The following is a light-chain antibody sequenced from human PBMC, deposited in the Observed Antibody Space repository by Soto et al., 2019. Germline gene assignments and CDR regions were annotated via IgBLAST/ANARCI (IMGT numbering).Light chain of an antibody. CDR1: QSVSSY. Sequence: EIVLTQSPATLSLSPGERATLSCRASQSVSSYLAWYQQKPGQAPRLLIYDASNRATGIPARFSGSGSGTDFTLTISSLVSEDFAVYYCQQRSNWPPDTFGGGTKVEIK. CDR3: QQRSNWPPDT. J-gene: IGKJ4*01. CDR2: DAS. V-gene: IGKV3-11*01.